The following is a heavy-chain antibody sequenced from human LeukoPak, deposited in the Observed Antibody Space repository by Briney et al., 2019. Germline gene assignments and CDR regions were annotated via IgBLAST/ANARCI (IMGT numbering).Heavy chain of an antibody. CDR1: GGSISSYY. V-gene: IGHV4-59*01. CDR2: IYYSGST. J-gene: IGHJ3*02. Sequence: PSGTLSLTCTVSGGSISSYYWSWLRQPPGKGLEWIGYIYYSGSTNYNPSLKSRVTISVDTSKNQFSLKLSSVTAADTAVYYCAREGGWFGDAFDIWGQGTMVTVSS. CDR3: AREGGWFGDAFDI. D-gene: IGHD3-10*01.